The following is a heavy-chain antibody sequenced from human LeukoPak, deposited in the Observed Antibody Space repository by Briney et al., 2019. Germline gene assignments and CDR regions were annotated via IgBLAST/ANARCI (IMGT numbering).Heavy chain of an antibody. V-gene: IGHV3-48*01. CDR3: ARIDTYYYDSSGYYSAFDI. CDR2: ISSSTNTI. J-gene: IGHJ3*02. Sequence: GGSLRLSCAASGFTFSRYSMNWVRQAPGKGLEWVSYISSSTNTIYYADSVKGRFTISRDNAKNSLFLQMNSLRAEDTALYYCARIDTYYYDSSGYYSAFDIWGQGTIVTVSS. CDR1: GFTFSRYS. D-gene: IGHD3-22*01.